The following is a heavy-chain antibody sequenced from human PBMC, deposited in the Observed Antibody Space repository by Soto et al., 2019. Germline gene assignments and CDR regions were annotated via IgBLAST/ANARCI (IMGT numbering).Heavy chain of an antibody. Sequence: QVQLVESGGGVVQPGRSLRLSCAASGFTFSSYAMHWVRQAPGKGLEWVAVISYDGSNKYYADSVKGRFTISRDNSKNTLYLQMNSLRAEDTAVYYCARAALMVYAIALDYWGQGTLVTVSS. J-gene: IGHJ4*02. CDR1: GFTFSSYA. CDR3: ARAALMVYAIALDY. V-gene: IGHV3-30-3*01. D-gene: IGHD2-8*01. CDR2: ISYDGSNK.